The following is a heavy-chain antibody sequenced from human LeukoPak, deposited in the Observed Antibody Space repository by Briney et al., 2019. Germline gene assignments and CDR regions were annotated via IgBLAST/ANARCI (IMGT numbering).Heavy chain of an antibody. D-gene: IGHD4-17*01. J-gene: IGHJ4*02. CDR1: GGSISSSSYY. Sequence: SETLSLTCTVSGGSISSSSYYWGWIRQPPGTGLEWIGSIYYSGSTYYNPSLKSRVTMSVDTSKNQFSLKLSSVTAADTAVYYCANSIDFDYGDYYFDYWGQGALVTISS. V-gene: IGHV4-39*07. CDR3: ANSIDFDYGDYYFDY. CDR2: IYYSGST.